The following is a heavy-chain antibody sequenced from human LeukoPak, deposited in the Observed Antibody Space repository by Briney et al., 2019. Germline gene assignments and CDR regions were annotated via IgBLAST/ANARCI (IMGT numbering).Heavy chain of an antibody. J-gene: IGHJ4*02. D-gene: IGHD3-16*01. Sequence: GGSLRLSCAASGFTFSTYGMNWVRQAPGKGLEWVSSISASGASTYYADSVKGRFTISRDISKNTVYLQMDGLTAEDTAVYYCARLGPYYSDYWGQGTLVTVSS. CDR1: GFTFSTYG. V-gene: IGHV3-23*01. CDR3: ARLGPYYSDY. CDR2: ISASGAST.